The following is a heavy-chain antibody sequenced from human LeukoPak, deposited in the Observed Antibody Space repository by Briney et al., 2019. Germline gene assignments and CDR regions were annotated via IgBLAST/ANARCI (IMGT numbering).Heavy chain of an antibody. V-gene: IGHV3-23*01. CDR3: AKDREWDTAMEKADY. D-gene: IGHD5-18*01. J-gene: IGHJ4*02. CDR1: GFTFSSYA. Sequence: PGGSLRLSCAASGFTFSSYAMSWVRQAPGKGLEWVSAISGSGGSTYYADSVKGRFTISRDNSKNTLYLQMNSLRAEDTAVYYCAKDREWDTAMEKADYWGQGTLVTVSS. CDR2: ISGSGGST.